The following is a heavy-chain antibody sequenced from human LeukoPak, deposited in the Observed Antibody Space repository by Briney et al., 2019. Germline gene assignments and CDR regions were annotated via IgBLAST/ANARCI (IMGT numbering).Heavy chain of an antibody. CDR1: GFTFSSYA. D-gene: IGHD4-17*01. Sequence: PGGSLRLSCAASGFTFSSYAMHWVRQAPGKGLEWVAVISYDGSNKYYADSVKGRFTISRDNSKNTLYLQMNSLRAEDTAVYYCAKDAIMTTVTAGYLDVWGKGTTVTVSS. CDR3: AKDAIMTTVTAGYLDV. CDR2: ISYDGSNK. J-gene: IGHJ6*03. V-gene: IGHV3-30-3*01.